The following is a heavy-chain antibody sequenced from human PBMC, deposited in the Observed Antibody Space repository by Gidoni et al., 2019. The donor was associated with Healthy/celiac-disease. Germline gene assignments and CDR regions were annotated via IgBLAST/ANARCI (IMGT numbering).Heavy chain of an antibody. V-gene: IGHV3-33*01. CDR2: IWYDGSNK. CDR3: ASLAMVRGVMDV. J-gene: IGHJ6*02. CDR1: GFTFSSYV. D-gene: IGHD3-10*01. Sequence: QVQLVESGGGVVQPGRSLRLSCAASGFTFSSYVMHWVRQAPGKGLEWVAVIWYDGSNKYYADSVKGRFTISRDNSKNTLYLQMNSRRAEDTAVYYCASLAMVRGVMDVWGQGTTVTVSS.